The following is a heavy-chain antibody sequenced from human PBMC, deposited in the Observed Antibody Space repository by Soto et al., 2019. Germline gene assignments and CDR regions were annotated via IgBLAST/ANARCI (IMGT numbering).Heavy chain of an antibody. CDR2: IYPGGGT. D-gene: IGHD3-10*01. V-gene: IGHV4-38-2*02. CDR1: GHSNNSDYY. CDR3: ARKGYYPSGRINLFDS. Sequence: SETLSLTCTVAGHSNNSDYYWGWIRQPPGKGLEWIGSIYPGGGTYYNPSLKSRVTISIDTSKNQFSLRLTSVTAADTAMYYCARKGYYPSGRINLFDSWGQGTLVTVSS. J-gene: IGHJ4*02.